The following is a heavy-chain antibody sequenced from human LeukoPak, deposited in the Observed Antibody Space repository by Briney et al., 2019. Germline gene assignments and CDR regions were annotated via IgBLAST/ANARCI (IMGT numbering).Heavy chain of an antibody. V-gene: IGHV1-2*02. CDR1: GYTFSVYW. Sequence: ASVKVSCKASGYTFSVYWIRWIRQAPGQGPEWMGWIIPKTGGTNFAPKFQGRVTMTRDTSISTAYMELSRLRSDDTAVYYCAKAPVTTCSGAYCYPFDYWSQGTLVTVSS. J-gene: IGHJ4*02. CDR3: AKAPVTTCSGAYCYPFDY. D-gene: IGHD2-15*01. CDR2: IIPKTGGT.